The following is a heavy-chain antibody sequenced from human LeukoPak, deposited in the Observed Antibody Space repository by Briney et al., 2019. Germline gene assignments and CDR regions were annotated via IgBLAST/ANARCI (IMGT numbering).Heavy chain of an antibody. CDR3: ARERWLDNPTLFY. J-gene: IGHJ4*02. Sequence: GPSVKVSCKASGGTFSSYAISWVRQAPGQGLEWMGRIIPNFGTANYAQKFQGRVTITTDESTSTAYMELSSLRSEDTAVYYCARERWLDNPTLFYWGQGTLVTVSS. V-gene: IGHV1-69*05. D-gene: IGHD5-24*01. CDR2: IIPNFGTA. CDR1: GGTFSSYA.